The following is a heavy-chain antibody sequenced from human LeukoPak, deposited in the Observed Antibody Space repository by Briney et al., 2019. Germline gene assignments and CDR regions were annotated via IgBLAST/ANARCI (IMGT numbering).Heavy chain of an antibody. Sequence: PGGSLRLSCAASGFTFSSYWMHWVRQAPGKVLVWVSRINSDGSSTSYADSVKGRFTISRDNAKNTLYLQMNGLRAEDTAVYYCAGGDLITMIEVVTPRAFDYWGQGTLVTVSS. D-gene: IGHD3-22*01. V-gene: IGHV3-74*01. CDR1: GFTFSSYW. CDR2: INSDGSST. CDR3: AGGDLITMIEVVTPRAFDY. J-gene: IGHJ4*02.